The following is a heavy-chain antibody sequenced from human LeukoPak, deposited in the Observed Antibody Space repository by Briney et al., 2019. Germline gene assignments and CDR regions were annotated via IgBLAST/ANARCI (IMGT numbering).Heavy chain of an antibody. CDR3: ARTGSTVTMLYPFDH. Sequence: SETLFLTCTVSGGSIRSYYWSWIRQPPGKGLEWIGYIYYSGSTNYNPSLKSRVSISVDTSKNQFSLKLSSVTAADTAVYYCARTGSTVTMLYPFDHWGQGTLVTVSS. J-gene: IGHJ4*02. CDR2: IYYSGST. V-gene: IGHV4-59*01. CDR1: GGSIRSYY. D-gene: IGHD4-17*01.